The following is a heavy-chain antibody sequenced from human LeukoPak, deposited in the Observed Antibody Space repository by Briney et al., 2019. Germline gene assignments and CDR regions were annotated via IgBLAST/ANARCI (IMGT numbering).Heavy chain of an antibody. CDR3: ARLVYGSSTSCYGGYMVV. Sequence: PGESLKISCKGSGYSFTSYWIGWVRQMPGKGLEWMGIIYPGDSDTRYSPSFQGQVTISTDKSISTAYLQWSSLKASDTAMYYCARLVYGSSTSCYGGYMVVWGKGTTVTVSS. CDR2: IYPGDSDT. V-gene: IGHV5-51*01. J-gene: IGHJ6*03. D-gene: IGHD2-2*01. CDR1: GYSFTSYW.